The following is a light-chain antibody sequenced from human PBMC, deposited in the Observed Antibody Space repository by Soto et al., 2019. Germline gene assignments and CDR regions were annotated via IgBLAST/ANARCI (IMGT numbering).Light chain of an antibody. J-gene: IGKJ1*01. CDR2: AAS. Sequence: EIVLTQSPDTLSXXPXXXXXPXXPASQSVRSSYLAWYQQTPGQTPRLLIYAASSRATGIPDRFSGSGSGTDFSLTISRLEAEDFAVYYCQQYGSSPRTFGQGTKVDIK. CDR3: QQYGSSPRT. V-gene: IGKV3-20*01. CDR1: QSVRSSY.